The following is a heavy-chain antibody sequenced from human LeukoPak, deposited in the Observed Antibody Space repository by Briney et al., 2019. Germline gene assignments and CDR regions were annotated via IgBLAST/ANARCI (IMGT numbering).Heavy chain of an antibody. D-gene: IGHD6-13*01. Sequence: SVKVSCKASGGTFSSYAISWVRQAPGQGLEWMGGIIPIFGTANYAQKFQGRVTIAADKSTSTAYMELSSLRSDDTAVYYCARDSSSWYKDYYYYMDVWGKGTTVTVSS. V-gene: IGHV1-69*06. J-gene: IGHJ6*03. CDR1: GGTFSSYA. CDR2: IIPIFGTA. CDR3: ARDSSSWYKDYYYYMDV.